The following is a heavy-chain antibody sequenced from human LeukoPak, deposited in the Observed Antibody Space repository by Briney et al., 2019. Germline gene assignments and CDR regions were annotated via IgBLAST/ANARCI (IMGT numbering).Heavy chain of an antibody. V-gene: IGHV3-30*02. D-gene: IGHD5-12*01. J-gene: IGHJ6*03. CDR2: IRYDGSDK. CDR1: GFTLRGYG. Sequence: PGGSLRLSCAASGFTLRGYGMHWVRQAPGKGLEWVAFIRYDGSDKSYADSVKGRFTVSRENSKNTLYLEMKSLRAEDTAVYYCAKGGGYEAQYYYYYLDVWGKGTTVTISS. CDR3: AKGGGYEAQYYYYYLDV.